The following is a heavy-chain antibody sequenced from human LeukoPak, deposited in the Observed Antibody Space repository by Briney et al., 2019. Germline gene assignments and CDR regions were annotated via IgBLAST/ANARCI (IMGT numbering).Heavy chain of an antibody. CDR2: ISSSGSTI. CDR3: ARVIYPGYSYGRYLDY. Sequence: PGGSLRLSCAASGFTFSDYYMSWIRQAPGKGLEWVSYISSSGSTIYYADSVKGRFTISRDNAKNSLYLQMNSLRAEDTAVYYCARVIYPGYSYGRYLDYWGQGTLVTVSS. D-gene: IGHD5-18*01. V-gene: IGHV3-11*01. CDR1: GFTFSDYY. J-gene: IGHJ4*02.